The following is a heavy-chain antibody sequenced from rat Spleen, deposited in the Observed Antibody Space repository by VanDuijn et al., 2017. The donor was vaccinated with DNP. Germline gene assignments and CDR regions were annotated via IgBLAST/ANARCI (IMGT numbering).Heavy chain of an antibody. CDR1: GFTFSDYY. J-gene: IGHJ3*01. Sequence: EVQLVESGGGLVQPGRSLKLSCAASGFTFSDYYMAWVRQAPKKGLEWVASISYEGSSTYYGDSVKGRFTISRDNAKSTLYLQMNSLRSEDTATYYCARPFMYTTDSLFAYWGQGTLVTVSS. V-gene: IGHV5-22*01. D-gene: IGHD1-6*01. CDR2: ISYEGSST. CDR3: ARPFMYTTDSLFAY.